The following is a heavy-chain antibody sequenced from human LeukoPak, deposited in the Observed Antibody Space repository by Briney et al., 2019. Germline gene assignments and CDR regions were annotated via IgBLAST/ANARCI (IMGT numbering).Heavy chain of an antibody. CDR1: GFTFSSYW. J-gene: IGHJ4*02. CDR3: VRQYSYDSSGYYPWDY. V-gene: IGHV3-74*01. D-gene: IGHD3-22*01. Sequence: GGSLRLSCAASGFTFSSYWMHWVRQAPGKGLVWVSRINSDGSSTTYTDSVKGRFTISRDNAKNTLYLQMNSLRAEDTAMYYCVRQYSYDSSGYYPWDYWGQGTLVTVSS. CDR2: INSDGSST.